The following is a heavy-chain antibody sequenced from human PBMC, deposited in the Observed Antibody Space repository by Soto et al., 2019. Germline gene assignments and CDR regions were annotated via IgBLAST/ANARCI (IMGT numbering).Heavy chain of an antibody. V-gene: IGHV3-30*18. CDR3: AKEPRRPYYFDY. J-gene: IGHJ4*02. D-gene: IGHD6-25*01. CDR1: GFIFSNYG. Sequence: QVQLVDSGGGVVQPGRSLTLSCAASGFIFSNYGMHWVRQAPGKGLEWVALISNDGSNKYYTDSVKGRFTISRDNSKNTLYLQMNSLRSEDTAVYYCAKEPRRPYYFDYWGQGPLVTVSS. CDR2: ISNDGSNK.